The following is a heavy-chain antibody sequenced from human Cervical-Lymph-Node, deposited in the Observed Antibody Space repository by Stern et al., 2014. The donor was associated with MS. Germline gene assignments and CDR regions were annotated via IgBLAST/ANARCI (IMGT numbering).Heavy chain of an antibody. J-gene: IGHJ4*02. CDR2: AWYDGSTA. CDR3: ARGHIPYAYNYLFDY. D-gene: IGHD5-24*01. Sequence: VQLLESGGGVVQPGTSLRLSCAASGFTFSSYGMHWVRQAPGKGLEWVGLAWYDGSTAYYTNSVKGRFTISRDNSKNTLSLQMNSLTAEDTAVYYCARGHIPYAYNYLFDYWGQGTLVTVSS. CDR1: GFTFSSYG. V-gene: IGHV3-33*01.